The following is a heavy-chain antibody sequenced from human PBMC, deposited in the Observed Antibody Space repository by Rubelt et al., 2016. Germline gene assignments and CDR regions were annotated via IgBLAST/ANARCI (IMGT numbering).Heavy chain of an antibody. CDR2: IFPGDSDT. Sequence: GKGLEWMGIIFPGDSDTRYSPSFQGQVTITADRSISTAYVQWSSLKASDTAMYHCARRDLAATRILDYWGQGTLVSVSS. CDR3: ARRDLAATRILDY. J-gene: IGHJ4*02. D-gene: IGHD2-21*02. V-gene: IGHV5-51*01.